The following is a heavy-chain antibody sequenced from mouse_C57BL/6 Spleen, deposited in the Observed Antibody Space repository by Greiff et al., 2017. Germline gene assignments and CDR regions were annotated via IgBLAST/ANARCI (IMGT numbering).Heavy chain of an antibody. CDR2: IHPSDSDT. V-gene: IGHV1-74*01. Sequence: QVQLQQPGAELVKPGASVKVSCKASGYTFTSYWMHWVKQRPGQGLEWIGRIHPSDSDTNYNQKFKGKATLTVDKSSSTAYMQLSSLTSDDSAVYYCAIPKNYGSSYPYFDYWGQGTTLTVSS. CDR3: AIPKNYGSSYPYFDY. J-gene: IGHJ2*01. CDR1: GYTFTSYW. D-gene: IGHD1-1*01.